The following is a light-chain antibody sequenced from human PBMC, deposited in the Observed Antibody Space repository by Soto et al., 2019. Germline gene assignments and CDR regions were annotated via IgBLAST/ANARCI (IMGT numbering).Light chain of an antibody. CDR3: QQYNNWPRT. Sequence: EIVMTQSPATLSVSPGERATLSCRASQSVSSDLAWYQQEPGQAPRLLIYAASTRATGIPARFSGSGSGTEFTLTISSLQSEDFAIYYCQQYNNWPRTFGQGTKVEIK. CDR2: AAS. V-gene: IGKV3-15*01. J-gene: IGKJ1*01. CDR1: QSVSSD.